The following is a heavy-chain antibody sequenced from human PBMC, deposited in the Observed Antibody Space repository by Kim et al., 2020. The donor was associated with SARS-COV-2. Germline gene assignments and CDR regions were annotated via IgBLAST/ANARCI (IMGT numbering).Heavy chain of an antibody. Sequence: GGSLRLSCAASGFTFNSYAMNWVRQAPGKGLEWVSGISGNGISTYYADSVKGRFTISRDNSKNTLYLQLNSLRAEDTAIYYCAKDPPAGYGSSYSWAEYFQHWGQGTLVTVSS. CDR2: ISGNGIST. CDR3: AKDPPAGYGSSYSWAEYFQH. J-gene: IGHJ1*01. V-gene: IGHV3-23*01. D-gene: IGHD6-13*01. CDR1: GFTFNSYA.